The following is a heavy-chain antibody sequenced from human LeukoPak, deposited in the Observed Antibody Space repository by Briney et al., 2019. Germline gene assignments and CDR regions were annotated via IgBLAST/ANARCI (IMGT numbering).Heavy chain of an antibody. Sequence: GASVKVSCKASGGTLSSYAISWVRQAPGQGLEWMGGIIPIFGTANYAQKFQGRVTITADKSTSTAYMELSSLRSEDTAVYYCATGSEWPAYYFDYWAQGTLVTVSS. CDR2: IIPIFGTA. D-gene: IGHD3-3*01. CDR3: ATGSEWPAYYFDY. J-gene: IGHJ4*02. CDR1: GGTLSSYA. V-gene: IGHV1-69*06.